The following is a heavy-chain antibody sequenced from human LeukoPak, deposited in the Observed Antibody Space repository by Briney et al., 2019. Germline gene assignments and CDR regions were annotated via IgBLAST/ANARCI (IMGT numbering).Heavy chain of an antibody. CDR1: GYTFTGYY. D-gene: IGHD1-26*01. J-gene: IGHJ4*02. Sequence: ASVKVPCKASGYTFTGYYIHWVRQAPGQGLEWMGRINPNSGGTNYAQKFQGRVTMTRDTSISTAYMDLSRLKSDDTAVYYCARERSGSYLDIDYWGQGTLVTVSS. CDR3: ARERSGSYLDIDY. V-gene: IGHV1-2*06. CDR2: INPNSGGT.